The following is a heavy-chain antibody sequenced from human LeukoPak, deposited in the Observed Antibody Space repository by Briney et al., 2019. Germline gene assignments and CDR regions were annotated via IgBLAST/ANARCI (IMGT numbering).Heavy chain of an antibody. CDR2: ITSSGNHI. CDR1: GFTFTSYS. D-gene: IGHD3-22*01. J-gene: IGHJ4*02. Sequence: GGSLRLSCAASGFTFTSYSLNWVRQAPGKGLEWVSYITSSGNHIYYADSVKGRFTISRDNAKNSLYLQMNSLRAEDTAVYYCARADYYRFDYWGQGTLVTVPS. V-gene: IGHV3-21*05. CDR3: ARADYYRFDY.